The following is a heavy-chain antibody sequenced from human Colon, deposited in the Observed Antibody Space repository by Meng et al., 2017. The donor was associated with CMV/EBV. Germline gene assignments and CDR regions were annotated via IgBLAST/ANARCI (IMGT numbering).Heavy chain of an antibody. CDR2: INYSGKT. J-gene: IGHJ6*02. CDR1: GGSFSGWY. V-gene: IGHV4-34*01. D-gene: IGHD6-25*01. CDR3: ARMSSVYGMDV. Sequence: SETLSLTCAVSGGSFSGWYWAWIRQPPGKGLEWIGEINYSGKTNYDESLKSRVTMSVDTSKNQLSLQLTSVTAADTALYYCARMSSVYGMDVWGQGTTVTV.